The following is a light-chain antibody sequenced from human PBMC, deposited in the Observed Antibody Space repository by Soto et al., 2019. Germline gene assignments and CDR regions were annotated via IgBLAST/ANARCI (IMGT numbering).Light chain of an antibody. CDR3: QQYGSSPYT. J-gene: IGKJ2*01. Sequence: ENGLMQSPGTMSLSPGERGTLSCRASQSVSSSYLAWYQQKPGQAPRLLIYGASSRATGIPDRFSGSGSGTDFTLTISRLEPEDFAVYYCQQYGSSPYTFGQGTKLEIK. CDR1: QSVSSSY. V-gene: IGKV3-20*01. CDR2: GAS.